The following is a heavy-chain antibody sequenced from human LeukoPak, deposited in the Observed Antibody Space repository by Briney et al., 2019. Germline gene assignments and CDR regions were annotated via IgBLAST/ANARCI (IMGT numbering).Heavy chain of an antibody. D-gene: IGHD3-22*01. J-gene: IGHJ4*02. Sequence: ASVKVSCKASGGTFSSYAISWARQAPGQGLEWMGGIIPIFGTANYAQKFQGRVTITTDESTSTAYMELSSLRSEDTAVYYCASGNYYDSSGYSRPFGYWGQGTLVTVSS. CDR1: GGTFSSYA. CDR3: ASGNYYDSSGYSRPFGY. V-gene: IGHV1-69*05. CDR2: IIPIFGTA.